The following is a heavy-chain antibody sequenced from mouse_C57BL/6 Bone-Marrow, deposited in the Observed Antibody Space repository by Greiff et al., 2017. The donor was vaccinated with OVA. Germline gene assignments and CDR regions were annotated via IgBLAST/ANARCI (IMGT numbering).Heavy chain of an antibody. J-gene: IGHJ1*03. V-gene: IGHV14-3*01. Sequence: VQLKQSVAELVRPGASVKLSCTASGFTIKNTYMHWVKQRPEQGLEWIGRIDPANGNTKYAPKFQGKATITADTSSNTAYLQLSSLTSEDTAIYYCASPYYYGRGGYFDVWGTGTTVTVSS. CDR2: IDPANGNT. D-gene: IGHD1-1*01. CDR1: GFTIKNTY. CDR3: ASPYYYGRGGYFDV.